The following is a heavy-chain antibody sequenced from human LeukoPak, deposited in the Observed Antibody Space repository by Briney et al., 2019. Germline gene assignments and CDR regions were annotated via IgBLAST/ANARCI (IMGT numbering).Heavy chain of an antibody. CDR2: INTSGDKT. V-gene: IGHV3-64D*06. CDR3: VKDLYKGDTSTWYYFDY. Sequence: GGSLRLSCSGSGFTFSIYAIHWVRQAPGKGPEYVSLINTSGDKTYYADSVKGRFTISRDNSKNTVSLHMSSLRAEDTAMYYCVKDLYKGDTSTWYYFDYWGQGTLVTVSS. J-gene: IGHJ4*02. D-gene: IGHD6-13*01. CDR1: GFTFSIYA.